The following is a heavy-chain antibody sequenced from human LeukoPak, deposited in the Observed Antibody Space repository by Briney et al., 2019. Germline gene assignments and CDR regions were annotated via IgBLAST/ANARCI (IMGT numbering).Heavy chain of an antibody. CDR3: ARASTRSSSWYYYYMDV. J-gene: IGHJ6*03. D-gene: IGHD6-13*01. Sequence: GASVKVSCTASGGTFTSYAISWVRQAPGQGLEWMGGIIPIFGTANYAQKFQGRVTITTDESTSTAYMELSRLRSEDTAVYYCARASTRSSSWYYYYMDVWGKGTTVTVSS. CDR2: IIPIFGTA. V-gene: IGHV1-69*05. CDR1: GGTFTSYA.